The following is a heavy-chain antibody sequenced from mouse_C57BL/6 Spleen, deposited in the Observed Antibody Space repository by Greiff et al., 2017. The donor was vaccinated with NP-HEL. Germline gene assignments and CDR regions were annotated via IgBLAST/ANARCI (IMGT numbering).Heavy chain of an antibody. V-gene: IGHV1-64*01. J-gene: IGHJ4*01. CDR1: GYTFTSYW. D-gene: IGHD1-1*01. CDR3: ARDGTTVVATDYYAMDY. CDR2: IHPNSGST. Sequence: VQLQQPGAELVKPGASVKLSCKASGYTFTSYWMHWVKQRPGQGLEWIGMIHPNSGSTNYNEKFKSKATLTVDESSSTAYMQLSSLTSEDSAVYYCARDGTTVVATDYYAMDYWGQGTSVTVSS.